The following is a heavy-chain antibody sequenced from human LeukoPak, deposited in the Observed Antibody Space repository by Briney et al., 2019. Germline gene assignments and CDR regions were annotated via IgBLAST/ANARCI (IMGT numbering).Heavy chain of an antibody. CDR1: GYTFTSYG. D-gene: IGHD3-22*01. Sequence: ASVKVSCKASGYTFTSYGISWVRQAPGQGLEWMGWISAYNGNTNYAQKLQGRVTMPTDTSTSTAYMELRSLRSDDTAVYYCARTDYYDSSGYRQILYYYYYMDVWGKGTTVTISS. CDR2: ISAYNGNT. V-gene: IGHV1-18*01. J-gene: IGHJ6*03. CDR3: ARTDYYDSSGYRQILYYYYYMDV.